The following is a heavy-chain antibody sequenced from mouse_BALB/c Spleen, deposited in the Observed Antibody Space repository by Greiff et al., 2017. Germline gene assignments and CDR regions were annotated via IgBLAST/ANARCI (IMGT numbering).Heavy chain of an antibody. CDR3: ARGAITTRGYYLDY. Sequence: DVKLVESGGGLVQPGGSRKLSCAASGFTFSSYGMSWVRQTPDKRLELVATINSNGGSTYYPDSVKGRFTISRDNAKNTLYLQMSSLKSEDTAMYYCARGAITTRGYYLDYGGKGTTLTVSS. J-gene: IGHJ2*01. D-gene: IGHD2-4*01. CDR2: INSNGGST. V-gene: IGHV5-6-3*01. CDR1: GFTFSSYG.